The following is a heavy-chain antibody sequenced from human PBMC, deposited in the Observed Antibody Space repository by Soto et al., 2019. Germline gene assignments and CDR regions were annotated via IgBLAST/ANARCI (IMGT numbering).Heavy chain of an antibody. CDR2: IYYSGST. V-gene: IGHV4-31*03. CDR3: ARGIVAARPNNWFDP. Sequence: SETLSLTCTVSGGSISSGGYYWSWIRQHPGKGLEWIGYIYYSGSTYYNPSLKSRVTISVDTSKNQFSLKLSSVTAADTAVYYCARGIVAARPNNWFDPWGQGTLVTVS. J-gene: IGHJ5*02. CDR1: GGSISSGGYY. D-gene: IGHD6-6*01.